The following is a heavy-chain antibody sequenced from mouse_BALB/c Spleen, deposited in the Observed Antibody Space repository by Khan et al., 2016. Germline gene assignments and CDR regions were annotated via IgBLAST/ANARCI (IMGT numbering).Heavy chain of an antibody. V-gene: IGHV1S135*01. CDR1: GYAFTSYN. D-gene: IGHD1-1*01. J-gene: IGHJ2*01. Sequence: VQLQQSGPELVKPGASVKVSCKASGYAFTSYNMYWVKQSHGKSLEWIGYIDPYNGGTNYNQKFKGKATLTVDKSSSTAYMHLNTLTSEDSAVYYCARVGVTTVVAQGLDFWGQGTTLTVS. CDR2: IDPYNGGT. CDR3: ARVGVTTVVAQGLDF.